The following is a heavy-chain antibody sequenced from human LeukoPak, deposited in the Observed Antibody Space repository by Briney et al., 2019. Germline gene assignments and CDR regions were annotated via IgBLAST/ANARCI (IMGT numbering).Heavy chain of an antibody. CDR3: ARLRGLGPSDAFDI. CDR2: INHSGST. V-gene: IGHV4-34*01. D-gene: IGHD2-15*01. J-gene: IGHJ3*02. CDR1: GGSFSGYY. Sequence: SETLSLTCAVYGGSFSGYYWSWIRQPPGKGLEWSGEINHSGSTNYNPSLKSRVTISVDTSKNQFSLKLSSVTAADTAVYYCARLRGLGPSDAFDIWGQGTMVTVSS.